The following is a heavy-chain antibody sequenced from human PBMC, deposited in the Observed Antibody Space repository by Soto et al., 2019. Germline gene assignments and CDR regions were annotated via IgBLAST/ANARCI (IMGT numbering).Heavy chain of an antibody. CDR3: ARDGFWDIVVVPAANYYFDY. Sequence: ASVKVSCKASGYTFTSYYMHWVRQAPGQGLEWMGIINPSGGSTSYAQKFQGRVTMTRDTSTSTVYMELSSLRSEDTAVYYCARDGFWDIVVVPAANYYFDYWGQGTLVTVSS. D-gene: IGHD2-2*01. V-gene: IGHV1-46*03. J-gene: IGHJ4*02. CDR1: GYTFTSYY. CDR2: INPSGGST.